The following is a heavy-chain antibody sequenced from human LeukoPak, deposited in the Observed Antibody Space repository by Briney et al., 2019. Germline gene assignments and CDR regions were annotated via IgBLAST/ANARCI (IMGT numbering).Heavy chain of an antibody. D-gene: IGHD1-26*01. CDR3: ARWGATIIANDY. CDR2: INHSGST. Sequence: PSETLSLTCAVYGGPFSGYYWSWIRQPPGKGLEWIGEINHSGSTNYNPSLKSRVTISVDTSKNQFSLKLSSVTAADTAVYYCARWGATIIANDYWGQGTLVTVSS. V-gene: IGHV4-34*01. J-gene: IGHJ4*02. CDR1: GGPFSGYY.